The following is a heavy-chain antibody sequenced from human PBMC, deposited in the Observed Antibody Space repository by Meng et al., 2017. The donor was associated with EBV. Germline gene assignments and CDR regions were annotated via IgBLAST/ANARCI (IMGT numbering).Heavy chain of an antibody. CDR3: ASESGRGYTPDY. Sequence: QVQLVQVAAEVKKPGSSVKVSCKTSGGPFRYYAISWVRQAPGQGLEWLGGSLPRLGAPNYAQKFHGRVKITADESTSTHYMDLSSLRSEDTAIYYCASESGRGYTPDYWGQGTLVTVSS. CDR1: GGPFRYYA. D-gene: IGHD3-10*01. CDR2: SLPRLGAP. V-gene: IGHV1-69*01. J-gene: IGHJ4*02.